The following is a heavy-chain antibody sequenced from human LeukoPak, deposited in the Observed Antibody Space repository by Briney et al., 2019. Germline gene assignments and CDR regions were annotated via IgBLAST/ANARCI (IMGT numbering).Heavy chain of an antibody. CDR2: IYYSGST. J-gene: IGHJ5*02. D-gene: IGHD2-2*01. CDR1: GGSISSYY. V-gene: IGHV4-59*01. Sequence: SETLSLTCIVSGGSISSYYWSWIRQPPGKGLEWIGYIYYSGSTNYNPSLKSRVTISVDTSKNQFSLKLSSVTAADTAVYYCARGIESSTSWIDPWGQGTLVTVSS. CDR3: ARGIESSTSWIDP.